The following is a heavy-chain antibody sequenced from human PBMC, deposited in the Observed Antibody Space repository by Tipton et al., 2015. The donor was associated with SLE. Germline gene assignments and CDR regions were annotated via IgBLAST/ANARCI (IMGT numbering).Heavy chain of an antibody. CDR3: ARYHSGSECFDI. V-gene: IGHV4-4*09. J-gene: IGHJ3*02. D-gene: IGHD6-19*01. Sequence: TLSLTCIVSGGSIFIYYWSWIRQPPGKGLEWIGNIYDSGNTNYNPSLKSRVTISLHTSKNQFSLRLSSVTAADTAVYYCARYHSGSECFDIWGQGTMVTVSS. CDR1: GGSIFIYY. CDR2: IYDSGNT.